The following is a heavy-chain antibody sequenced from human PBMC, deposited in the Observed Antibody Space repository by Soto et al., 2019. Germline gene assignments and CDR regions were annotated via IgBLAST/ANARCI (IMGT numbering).Heavy chain of an antibody. CDR3: ARDLPLRFLVYYYYGMDV. D-gene: IGHD3-3*01. Sequence: QVQLVQSGAEVKKPGASVKVSCKASGYTFTSYGISWVRQAPGQGLEWMGWISAYNGNTNYAQKLQGRVTMTTDISTSTAYMELRSLRSDDTAVYYCARDLPLRFLVYYYYGMDVWGQGTTVTVSS. CDR2: ISAYNGNT. J-gene: IGHJ6*02. CDR1: GYTFTSYG. V-gene: IGHV1-18*04.